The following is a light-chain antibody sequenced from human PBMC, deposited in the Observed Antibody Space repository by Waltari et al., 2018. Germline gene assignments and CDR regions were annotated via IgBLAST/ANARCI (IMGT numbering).Light chain of an antibody. CDR1: QSVSIN. V-gene: IGKV3-11*01. CDR2: DTS. Sequence: EIVLTQSPATLSLSPGQRATLSCRASQSVSINLGWYQQKLGQPPRLLIYDTSNMATGIPDRFSASGFGTDFTLTISSLEPEDFAVYFCQQTSSWPLTFGGGTKVEIK. J-gene: IGKJ4*01. CDR3: QQTSSWPLT.